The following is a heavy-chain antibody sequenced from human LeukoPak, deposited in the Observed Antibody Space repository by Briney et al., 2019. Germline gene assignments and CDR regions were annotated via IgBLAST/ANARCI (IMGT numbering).Heavy chain of an antibody. CDR2: IRYDGSNK. CDR3: AKGAKRLGYCSGGTCYSNYDYYYMDV. J-gene: IGHJ6*03. V-gene: IGHV3-30*02. Sequence: GGSLRLSCAASGFTFSSYGMHWVRQAPGKGLEWVAFIRYDGSNKYYADSVKGRFTISRDNSKNTLYLQMNSLRAEDTAVYYCAKGAKRLGYCSGGTCYSNYDYYYMDVWGKGTTVTISS. CDR1: GFTFSSYG. D-gene: IGHD2-15*01.